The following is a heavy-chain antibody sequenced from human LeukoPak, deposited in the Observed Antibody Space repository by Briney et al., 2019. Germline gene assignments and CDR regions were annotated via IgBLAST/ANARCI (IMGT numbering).Heavy chain of an antibody. CDR1: GYTFINYG. CDR3: ARDPTQEWLMGKNWFDP. D-gene: IGHD3-3*01. CDR2: INPYNDNT. Sequence: GASVKVSCKASGYTFINYGISWVRQAPGQGLEWMGWINPYNDNTNYAQRLQGRVTMTTDTSTSTAYMELRSLRSDDTAVYYCARDPTQEWLMGKNWFDPWGQGTLVTFSS. V-gene: IGHV1-18*01. J-gene: IGHJ5*02.